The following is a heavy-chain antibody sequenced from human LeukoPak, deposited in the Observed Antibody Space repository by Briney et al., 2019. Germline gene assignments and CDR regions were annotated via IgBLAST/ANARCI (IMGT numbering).Heavy chain of an antibody. CDR3: AKDSSYDILTGYSQLFDY. CDR2: ISWNSGSI. D-gene: IGHD3-9*01. Sequence: GGSLRLSCAASGFTFDDYAMHWVRQAPGKGLEWVSGISWNSGSIGYADSVKGRFTISRDNAKNSLYLQMNSLRAKDTALYYCAKDSSYDILTGYSQLFDYWGQGTLGTVSS. J-gene: IGHJ4*02. CDR1: GFTFDDYA. V-gene: IGHV3-9*01.